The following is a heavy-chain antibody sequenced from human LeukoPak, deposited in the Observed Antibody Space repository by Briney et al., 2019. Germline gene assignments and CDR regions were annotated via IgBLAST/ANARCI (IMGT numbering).Heavy chain of an antibody. CDR3: ARDGYSYGFYYFDY. D-gene: IGHD5-18*01. V-gene: IGHV3-7*01. CDR1: GLTLSNVW. Sequence: GGSLRLSCAVSGLTLSNVWMSWVRQAPGKGLEWVANIKQDGSEKYYVDSVKGRFTISRDNAKNSLYLQMNSLRAEDTAVYYCARDGYSYGFYYFDYWGQGTLVTVSS. CDR2: IKQDGSEK. J-gene: IGHJ4*02.